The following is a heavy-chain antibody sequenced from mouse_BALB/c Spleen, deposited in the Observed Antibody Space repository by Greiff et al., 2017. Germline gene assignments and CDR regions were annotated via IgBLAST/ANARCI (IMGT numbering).Heavy chain of an antibody. D-gene: IGHD2-3*01. CDR3: ARALDGYPYYFDY. CDR2: ISSGGST. Sequence: EVKLVESGGGLVKPGGSLKLSCAASGFTFSGYAMSWVRQTPEKRLEWVASISSGGSTYYPDSVKGRFTISRDNARNIRYLQMSSLRSEDTAMYYCARALDGYPYYFDYWGQGTTLTVSS. CDR1: GFTFSGYA. V-gene: IGHV5-6-5*01. J-gene: IGHJ2*01.